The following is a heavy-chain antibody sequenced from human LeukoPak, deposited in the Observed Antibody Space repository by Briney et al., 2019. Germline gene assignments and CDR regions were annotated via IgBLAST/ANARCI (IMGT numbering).Heavy chain of an antibody. CDR3: ARGAPLTTVTNFDY. CDR1: GGSFSGYY. V-gene: IGHV4-34*01. Sequence: SETLSLTCAAYGGSFSGYYWSWIRQPPGKGLEWIGEINHSGSTNYNPSLKSRVTISVDTSKNQFSLKLSSVTAADTAVYYCARGAPLTTVTNFDYWGQGTLVTVSS. D-gene: IGHD4-17*01. J-gene: IGHJ4*02. CDR2: INHSGST.